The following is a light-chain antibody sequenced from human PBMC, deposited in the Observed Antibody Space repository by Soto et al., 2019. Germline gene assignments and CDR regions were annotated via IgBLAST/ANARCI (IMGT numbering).Light chain of an antibody. CDR3: QQYNSKRT. J-gene: IGKJ1*01. Sequence: GDRVTITCRASQSISSWLAWYQQKPGKAPKLLIYDASSLESGVPSRFSGSGSGTEFTLTISSLQPDDFATYYCQQYNSKRTFGQGTKVEIK. CDR2: DAS. V-gene: IGKV1-5*01. CDR1: QSISSW.